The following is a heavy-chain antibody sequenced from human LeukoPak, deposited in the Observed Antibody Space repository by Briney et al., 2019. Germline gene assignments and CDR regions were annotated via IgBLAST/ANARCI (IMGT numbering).Heavy chain of an antibody. D-gene: IGHD2-15*01. CDR3: ARDPPRIVVVVAATNYYGMDV. Sequence: GASVKVSCTASGGTFSSYGISWVRQAPGQGLEWMGWISAYNGNTNYAQKLQGRVTMTTDTSTSTAYMELRSLRSDDTAVYYCARDPPRIVVVVAATNYYGMDVWGQGTTVTVSS. J-gene: IGHJ6*02. CDR2: ISAYNGNT. CDR1: GGTFSSYG. V-gene: IGHV1-18*01.